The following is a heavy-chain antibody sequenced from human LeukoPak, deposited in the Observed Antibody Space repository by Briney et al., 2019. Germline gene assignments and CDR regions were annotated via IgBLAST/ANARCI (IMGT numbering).Heavy chain of an antibody. CDR1: GFTFSNYG. J-gene: IGHJ4*02. Sequence: GGSLRLSCAASGFTFSNYGMNWVRQAPGKGLEWVSGISGSGGSTYSADSVKGRFIVSRDNSKNTLYLQMNSLRAEDTAVYYCAKDGNYYDSSGYYYSLDYWGQGTLVTVSS. CDR2: ISGSGGST. V-gene: IGHV3-23*01. D-gene: IGHD3-22*01. CDR3: AKDGNYYDSSGYYYSLDY.